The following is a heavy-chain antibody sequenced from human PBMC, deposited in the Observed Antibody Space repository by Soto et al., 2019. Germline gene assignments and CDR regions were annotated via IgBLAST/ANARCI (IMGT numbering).Heavy chain of an antibody. D-gene: IGHD3-9*01. Sequence: GGSLRLSCAASGFTFSDYYMSWIRQAPGKGLEWVSYISSSGSTIYYADSVKGRFTISRDNAKNSLYLQMNSPRAEDTAVYYCARGVTSILTGYYPYNWFDPWGQGTLVTVSS. CDR1: GFTFSDYY. CDR2: ISSSGSTI. CDR3: ARGVTSILTGYYPYNWFDP. V-gene: IGHV3-11*01. J-gene: IGHJ5*02.